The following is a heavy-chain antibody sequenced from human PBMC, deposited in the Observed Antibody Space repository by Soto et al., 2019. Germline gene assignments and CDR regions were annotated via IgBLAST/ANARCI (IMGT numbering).Heavy chain of an antibody. CDR3: AKSTLGVAAAGIASFDY. CDR1: GFTFDDYA. CDR2: ISWNSGSI. J-gene: IGHJ4*02. Sequence: GGSLRLSCAASGFTFDDYAMHWVRQAPGKGLEWVSGISWNSGSIGYADSVKGRFTISRDNAKNSLYLQMNSLRAEDTALYYCAKSTLGVAAAGIASFDYWGQGTLVTVSS. D-gene: IGHD6-13*01. V-gene: IGHV3-9*01.